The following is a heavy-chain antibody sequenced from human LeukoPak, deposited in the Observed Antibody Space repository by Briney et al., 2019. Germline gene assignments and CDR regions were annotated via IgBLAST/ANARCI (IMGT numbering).Heavy chain of an antibody. Sequence: ASVKVSCKASGYTFNAYAITWVRQAPGQGLEWMGWISAYNLNTNYAQNLQDRVTMTVDRSTTTAYIELRSLRFDDTAVYYCARVGDGASWPWEWFDPWGQGTLVTVSS. CDR1: GYTFNAYA. D-gene: IGHD4/OR15-4a*01. J-gene: IGHJ5*02. V-gene: IGHV1-18*01. CDR3: ARVGDGASWPWEWFDP. CDR2: ISAYNLNT.